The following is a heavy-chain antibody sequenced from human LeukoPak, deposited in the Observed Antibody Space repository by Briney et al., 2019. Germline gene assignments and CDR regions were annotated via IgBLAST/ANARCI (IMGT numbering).Heavy chain of an antibody. CDR3: AKGNSYGSPKYFDY. V-gene: IGHV3-23*01. J-gene: IGHJ4*02. Sequence: GGSLRLSCAASGFTFSIYAMSWVRQAPGKGLVWVSRINSDGSSTSYADSVKGRFTISRDNSKNTLYLRIHRLRAEDTAVYYCAKGNSYGSPKYFDYRGQGILVTVSS. CDR1: GFTFSIYA. D-gene: IGHD5-18*01. CDR2: INSDGSST.